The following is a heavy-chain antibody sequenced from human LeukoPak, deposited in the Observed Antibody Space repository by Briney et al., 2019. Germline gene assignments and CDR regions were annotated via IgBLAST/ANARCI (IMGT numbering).Heavy chain of an antibody. V-gene: IGHV3-7*03. CDR3: ARNNGMDV. CDR1: GFALSSHW. CDR2: VNRDGSET. Sequence: GGSLRLSCAASGFALSSHWMTWVRQVPGRGPEWVANVNRDGSETYYLDSVKGRFTISKDNAKNSLYLQMNSLRAEDTALYHCARNNGMDVWGQGATVIVSS. J-gene: IGHJ6*02.